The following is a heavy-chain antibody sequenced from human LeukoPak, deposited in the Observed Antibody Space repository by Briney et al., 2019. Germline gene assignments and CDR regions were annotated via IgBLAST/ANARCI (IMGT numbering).Heavy chain of an antibody. CDR3: ARGGSYRYYYYYMDV. CDR2: ISYDGSNE. V-gene: IGHV3-30*04. Sequence: GGSLRLSCAASGFTFSSYVMHWVRQAPGKGLEWVAIISYDGSNEYYADSVKGRFTISRDNSKNTLYLQMNSLRAEDTAVYYCARGGSYRYYYYYMDVWGKGTTVTISS. D-gene: IGHD1-26*01. CDR1: GFTFSSYV. J-gene: IGHJ6*03.